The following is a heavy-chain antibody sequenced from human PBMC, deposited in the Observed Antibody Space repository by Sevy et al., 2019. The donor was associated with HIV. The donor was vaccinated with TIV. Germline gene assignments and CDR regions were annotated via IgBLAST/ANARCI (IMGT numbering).Heavy chain of an antibody. Sequence: GGSLRLSCAASGFSVNSNYMTWVRQAPGKGLDWVSIIYSDGSTKYADALKGRFTISRDNSKNTMYLQMNSLRADDTAVYYCARTPIMITFGGIIDYFDYWGRGTLVTVSS. CDR3: ARTPIMITFGGIIDYFDY. J-gene: IGHJ4*02. V-gene: IGHV3-66*01. CDR2: IYSDGST. D-gene: IGHD3-16*01. CDR1: GFSVNSNY.